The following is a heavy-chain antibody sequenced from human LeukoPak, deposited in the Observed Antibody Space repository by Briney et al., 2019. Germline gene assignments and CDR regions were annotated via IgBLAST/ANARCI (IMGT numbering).Heavy chain of an antibody. CDR1: GYTLTELS. CDR3: ATCRFLVVVRNDAFDI. Sequence: ASVKVSCKVSGYTLTELSMHWVRQAPGKGLEWMGGFDPEDGETIYAQKFQGRVTMTEDTSTDTAYMELSSLRSEDTAVYYCATCRFLVVVRNDAFDIWGQGTMVTVSS. CDR2: FDPEDGET. J-gene: IGHJ3*02. D-gene: IGHD2-15*01. V-gene: IGHV1-24*01.